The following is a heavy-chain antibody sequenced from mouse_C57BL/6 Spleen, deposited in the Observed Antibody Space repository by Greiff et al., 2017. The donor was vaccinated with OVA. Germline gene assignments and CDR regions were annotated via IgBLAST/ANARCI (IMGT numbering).Heavy chain of an antibody. Sequence: QVQLQQSGAELARPGASVKLSCKASGYTFTSYCISWVKQRTGQGLEWIGEIYPRSGNTYYNEKFKGKATLTADKSSSTAYMQLRSLTSEDSAVFCCGGGAAAQATGFDHWGQGTTLTVSS. CDR3: GGGAAAQATGFDH. D-gene: IGHD3-2*02. J-gene: IGHJ2*01. CDR1: GYTFTSYC. CDR2: IYPRSGNT. V-gene: IGHV1-81*01.